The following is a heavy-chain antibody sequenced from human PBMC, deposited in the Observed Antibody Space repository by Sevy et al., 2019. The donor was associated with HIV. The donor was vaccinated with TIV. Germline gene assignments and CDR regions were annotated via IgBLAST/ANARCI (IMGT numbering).Heavy chain of an antibody. V-gene: IGHV1-18*04. D-gene: IGHD3-10*01. Sequence: ASVKVSCKTSGYTFNTFGINWVRRAPGQGLQWVGWISAYNGNTKYVQKLQGRVSMTTETSTSTVYMELRSLRSDDTAVYYCARDSIPLVQGIIITPYYYGMDVWGQGTTVTVSS. CDR1: GYTFNTFG. J-gene: IGHJ6*02. CDR3: ARDSIPLVQGIIITPYYYGMDV. CDR2: ISAYNGNT.